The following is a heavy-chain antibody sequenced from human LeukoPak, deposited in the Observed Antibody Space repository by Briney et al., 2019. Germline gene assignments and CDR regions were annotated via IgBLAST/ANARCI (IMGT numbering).Heavy chain of an antibody. J-gene: IGHJ4*02. CDR1: GFTFSSYS. CDR2: ISSSSSYI. CDR3: ARSMVALSIAARAYFDY. D-gene: IGHD6-6*01. Sequence: NPGGSLRLSCAASGFTFSSYSMNWVRQAPGKGLEWVSSISSSSSYIYYADSVKGRFTISRDNAKNSLYLQMNSLRAEDTAVYYCARSMVALSIAARAYFDYWGQGTLVTVSS. V-gene: IGHV3-21*01.